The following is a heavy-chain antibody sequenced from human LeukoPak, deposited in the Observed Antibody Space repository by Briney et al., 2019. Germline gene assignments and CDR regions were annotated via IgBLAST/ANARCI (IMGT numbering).Heavy chain of an antibody. D-gene: IGHD2-2*02. J-gene: IGHJ4*02. CDR1: GFTFSDYA. CDR2: ISGRDDTT. CDR3: AKEGCTSTSCYSNS. Sequence: GGSLRLSCAASGFTFSDYAMTWVRQAPGKGLEWVSVISGRDDTTYYADSVKGRFTISRDNSKNTLYLQMNGLRAEDTAVYYCAKEGCTSTSCYSNSWGQGTLVTVSS. V-gene: IGHV3-23*01.